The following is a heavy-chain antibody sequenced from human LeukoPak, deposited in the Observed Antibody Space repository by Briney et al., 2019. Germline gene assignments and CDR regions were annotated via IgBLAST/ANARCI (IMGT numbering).Heavy chain of an antibody. V-gene: IGHV3-30*03. CDR1: GFTFSSYG. J-gene: IGHJ4*02. CDR2: ISYDGSNK. D-gene: IGHD6-6*01. CDR3: ARGSFAARWD. Sequence: PGGSLRLSCAASGFTFSSYGMHWVRQAPGKGLEWVAVISYDGSNKYYADSVKGRFTISRDNANNLLYLQMNSLRAEDTAVYYCARGSFAARWDWGQGTLVTVSS.